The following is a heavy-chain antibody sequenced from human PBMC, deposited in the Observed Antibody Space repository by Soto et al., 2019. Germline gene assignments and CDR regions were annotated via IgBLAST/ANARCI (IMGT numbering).Heavy chain of an antibody. V-gene: IGHV1-46*01. CDR2: INPDAGAT. CDR1: AYSFTTYH. D-gene: IGHD2-2*01. Sequence: QVQLVQSGAEVKKPGASVTLSCKASAYSFTTYHIHWVRQAPGQGLEWMGLINPDAGATNYAQRFQRRLTLTRDTSTGADYMELRSLRFDDTAVDYCARGDIVLVPASEGNWFDPWGQGTLVTVSS. J-gene: IGHJ5*02. CDR3: ARGDIVLVPASEGNWFDP.